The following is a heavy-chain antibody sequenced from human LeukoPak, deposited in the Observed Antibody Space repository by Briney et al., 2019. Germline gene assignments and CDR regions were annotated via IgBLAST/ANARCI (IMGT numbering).Heavy chain of an antibody. J-gene: IGHJ3*02. Sequence: PSETLSLTCTVSGGSISSYYWSWIRQPPGKGLEWIGYIYYSGSTNYNPSLKSRITISVDTSKDQFSLKLSSVTAADTAVYYCASTSSHDAFDIWGQGTMVTVSS. D-gene: IGHD6-19*01. V-gene: IGHV4-59*01. CDR1: GGSISSYY. CDR2: IYYSGST. CDR3: ASTSSHDAFDI.